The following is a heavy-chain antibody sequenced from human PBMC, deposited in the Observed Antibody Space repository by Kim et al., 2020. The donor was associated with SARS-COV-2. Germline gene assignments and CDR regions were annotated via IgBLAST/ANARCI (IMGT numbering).Heavy chain of an antibody. Sequence: GGSLRLSCAASGFTFSSYNMNWVRQAPGKGLEWVSTISFSSTYISYADSVKGRFSISRDNAHNSLYLQMNSLRAEDTAVYYCASDYDFWPWGQGTLVIVS. V-gene: IGHV3-21*01. CDR1: GFTFSSYN. CDR3: ASDYDFWP. CDR2: ISFSSTYI. D-gene: IGHD3-3*01. J-gene: IGHJ4*02.